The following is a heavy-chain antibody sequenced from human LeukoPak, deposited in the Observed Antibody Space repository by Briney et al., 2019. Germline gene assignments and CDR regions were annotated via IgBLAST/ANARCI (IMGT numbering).Heavy chain of an antibody. CDR2: IYYSGST. V-gene: IGHV4-59*01. D-gene: IGHD2-15*01. Sequence: SETLSLTCTVSGASISNYYWTWIRQPPGKGLEWIGYIYYSGSTNYNPSLKSRVTISVDTSKNQFSLKLSSVTPADTAVYYCAREIDCSGGSCDDYWGQGTLVTVSS. CDR3: AREIDCSGGSCDDY. CDR1: GASISNYY. J-gene: IGHJ4*02.